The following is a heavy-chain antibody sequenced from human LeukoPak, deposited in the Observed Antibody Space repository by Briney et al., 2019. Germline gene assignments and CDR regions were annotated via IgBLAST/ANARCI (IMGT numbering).Heavy chain of an antibody. Sequence: PSETLSLTCAVYGGSFSGYYWSWIRQPPGKGLEWIGEINHSGSTNYNPSLKSRVTISVDTSKNQFSLKLSSVTAADTAVYYCARGFIRPWLRRQKTNWFDPWGQGTLATVSS. J-gene: IGHJ5*02. CDR3: ARGFIRPWLRRQKTNWFDP. CDR2: INHSGST. V-gene: IGHV4-34*01. CDR1: GGSFSGYY. D-gene: IGHD5-12*01.